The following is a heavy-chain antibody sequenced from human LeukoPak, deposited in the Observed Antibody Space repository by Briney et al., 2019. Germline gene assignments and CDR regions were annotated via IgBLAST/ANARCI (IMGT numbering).Heavy chain of an antibody. V-gene: IGHV4-34*01. CDR3: AGYYAPRRYNWFDP. CDR2: INHSGST. J-gene: IGHJ5*02. Sequence: PSETLSLTCAVYGGSFSGYYWSWIRQPPGKGLEWIGEINHSGSTNYNPSLKSRVTISVDTSKNQFSLKLSSVTTADTAVYNCAGYYAPRRYNWFDPWGQGTLVTVSS. D-gene: IGHD3-16*01. CDR1: GGSFSGYY.